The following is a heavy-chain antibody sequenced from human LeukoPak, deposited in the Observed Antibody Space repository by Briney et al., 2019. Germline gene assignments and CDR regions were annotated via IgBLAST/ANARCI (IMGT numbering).Heavy chain of an antibody. Sequence: GGSLRLSCAASGFTFDDHGMSWVRQAPGTGLEWVSGIKWDGGSTGYEDTVKGRFTISRDNAKNSLYLQMNSLRAEDTALYYCARNVGSGYYYYFDYWGQGTLVTVSS. CDR1: GFTFDDHG. J-gene: IGHJ4*02. CDR2: IKWDGGST. D-gene: IGHD3-22*01. V-gene: IGHV3-20*04. CDR3: ARNVGSGYYYYFDY.